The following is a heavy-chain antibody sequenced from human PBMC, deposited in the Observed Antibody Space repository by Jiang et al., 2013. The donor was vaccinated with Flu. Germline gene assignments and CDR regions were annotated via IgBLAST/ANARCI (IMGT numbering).Heavy chain of an antibody. D-gene: IGHD3-22*01. J-gene: IGHJ4*02. V-gene: IGHV4-34*01. Sequence: LLKPSETLSLTCAVYGGTFSGYSWTWIRQPPGKGLEWIGEINHSGSTRYNPSLKSRVTISVDTSKNQFSLKLSSVTAADTAVYYCARGRGVTMIVVVITPNHFDYWGQGTLVTVSS. CDR1: GGTFSGYS. CDR3: ARGRGVTMIVVVITPNHFDY. CDR2: INHSGST.